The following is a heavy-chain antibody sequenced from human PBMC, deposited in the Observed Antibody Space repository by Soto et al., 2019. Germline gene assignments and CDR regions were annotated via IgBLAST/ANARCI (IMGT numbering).Heavy chain of an antibody. J-gene: IGHJ5*01. CDR1: GYTLSIYG. D-gene: IGHD3-16*01. CDR3: ARAWDYVGDS. Sequence: QIELVQSGAEVKKPGASVKVSCKASGYTLSIYGIQWVRQAPGQGLEWMGWIVAYNNRTIYAQKFQDRVTLTTDTPTTTALMAVRTRTSAGTAVYYCARAWDYVGDSWGQGTLVTVSS. CDR2: IVAYNNRT. V-gene: IGHV1-18*01.